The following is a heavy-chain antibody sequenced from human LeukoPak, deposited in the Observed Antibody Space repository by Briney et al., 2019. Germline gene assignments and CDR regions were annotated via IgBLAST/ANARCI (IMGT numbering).Heavy chain of an antibody. J-gene: IGHJ4*02. Sequence: GGSLRLSCIASGFPFIEYSMNWVRQVPGKGLEWISYIGIDSGNTKYADSVRGRFTISADKAKNSLYLQMNSLRVEDTAVYYCARDHNYAFDNWGQGTLVSVAS. CDR1: GFPFIEYS. D-gene: IGHD1-1*01. V-gene: IGHV3-48*01. CDR2: IGIDSGNT. CDR3: ARDHNYAFDN.